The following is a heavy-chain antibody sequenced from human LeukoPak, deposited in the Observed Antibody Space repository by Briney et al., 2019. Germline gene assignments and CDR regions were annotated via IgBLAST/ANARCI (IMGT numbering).Heavy chain of an antibody. CDR3: ARRAGAYSHPYDY. Sequence: GGSLRLSCAASGFTFSSYGMHWVRQAPDTGLEWVAFIQFDGNGEYYADSVKGRFTISGDNSKNTLYLQMNSLRPEDTAVYYCARRAGAYSHPYDYWGQGTLVTVSS. J-gene: IGHJ4*02. D-gene: IGHD4/OR15-4a*01. CDR1: GFTFSSYG. V-gene: IGHV3-30*02. CDR2: IQFDGNGE.